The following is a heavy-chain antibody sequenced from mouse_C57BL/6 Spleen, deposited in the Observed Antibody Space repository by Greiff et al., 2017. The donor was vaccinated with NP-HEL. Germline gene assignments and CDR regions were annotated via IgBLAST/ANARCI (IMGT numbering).Heavy chain of an antibody. CDR3: ARFYGNSYAMDY. CDR2: INPSSGYT. Sequence: QVQLQPSGAELARPGASVTMSCKASGYTFTSYTLHWVKQRPGQGLAWIGYINPSSGYTKYNQKFKDKATLTADKSSSTAYMQLSSLTSEDSAVYYCARFYGNSYAMDYWGQGTSVTVSS. CDR1: GYTFTSYT. D-gene: IGHD2-1*01. J-gene: IGHJ4*01. V-gene: IGHV1-4*01.